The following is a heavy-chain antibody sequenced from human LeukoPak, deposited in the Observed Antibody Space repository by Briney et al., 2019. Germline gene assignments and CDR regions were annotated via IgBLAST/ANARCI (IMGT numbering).Heavy chain of an antibody. CDR1: GFTFSSFW. V-gene: IGHV3-7*05. Sequence: GGSLRLSCTASGFTFSSFWMSWVRQAPGKGLEWVANINQDGSEKYYVDSVKGRFTIPRDNAKNSLYLQMNSLRAEDTAVYYCARDKLVGATYFDYWGQGTLVTVSS. J-gene: IGHJ4*02. D-gene: IGHD1-26*01. CDR3: ARDKLVGATYFDY. CDR2: INQDGSEK.